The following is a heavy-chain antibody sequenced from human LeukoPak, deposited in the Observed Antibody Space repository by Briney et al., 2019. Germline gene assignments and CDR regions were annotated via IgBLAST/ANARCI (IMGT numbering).Heavy chain of an antibody. J-gene: IGHJ4*02. V-gene: IGHV3-11*03. CDR2: ISGTSSSI. CDR3: ARQVPPDY. CDR1: GFTFSDYY. Sequence: TGGSLRLSCAASGFTFSDYYMTWIRQAPGKGLEWVSYISGTSSSIKYADSVKGRFTISRDNAKSSLYLQMNSLRVEDTAVYYCARQVPPDYWGQGTLVTVSS.